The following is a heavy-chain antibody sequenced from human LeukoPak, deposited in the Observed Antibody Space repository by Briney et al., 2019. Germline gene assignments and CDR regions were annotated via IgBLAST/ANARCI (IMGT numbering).Heavy chain of an antibody. CDR1: GYTFTGYY. V-gene: IGHV1-2*06. CDR3: ARGKTYAPNTLDY. D-gene: IGHD3-16*01. CDR2: INPNTGGT. Sequence: ASVKVSCKASGYTFTGYYMHWVRQAPGQGLEWMGRINPNTGGTNFAQKFQGRVTLTRDTSIGTAYMELSRLRSDDTAFYYCARGKTYAPNTLDYWGQGTLVTFSS. J-gene: IGHJ4*02.